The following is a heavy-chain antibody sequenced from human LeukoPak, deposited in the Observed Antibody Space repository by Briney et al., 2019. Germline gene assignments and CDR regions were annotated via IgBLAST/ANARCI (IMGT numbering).Heavy chain of an antibody. CDR3: ARGRVRGVIRFGSPSWFDP. V-gene: IGHV4-34*01. CDR2: INHSGST. CDR1: GGSFSGYY. Sequence: SETLSLTCAVYGGSFSGYYWSWIRQPPGKGLEWIGEINHSGSTNYNPSLKSRVTISVDTSKNQFSLKLTSVTAADTAVYYCARGRVRGVIRFGSPSWFDPWGQGTLVTVSS. J-gene: IGHJ5*02. D-gene: IGHD3-10*01.